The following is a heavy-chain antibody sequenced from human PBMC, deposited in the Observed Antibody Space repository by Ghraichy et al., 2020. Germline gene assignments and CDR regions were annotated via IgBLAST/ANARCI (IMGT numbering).Heavy chain of an antibody. V-gene: IGHV3-30*03. CDR3: ARNKHCSSTSCYGTYYYGMDV. D-gene: IGHD2-2*01. CDR2: ISYDGSNK. J-gene: IGHJ6*02. Sequence: GGSLRLSCAASGFTFSSYGMHWVRQAPGKGLEWVAVISYDGSNKYYADSVKGRFTISRDNSKNTLYLQMNSLRAEDTAVYYCARNKHCSSTSCYGTYYYGMDVWGQGTTVTVSS. CDR1: GFTFSSYG.